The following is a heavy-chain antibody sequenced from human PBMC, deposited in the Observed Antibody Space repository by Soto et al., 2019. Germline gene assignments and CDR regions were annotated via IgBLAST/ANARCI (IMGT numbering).Heavy chain of an antibody. Sequence: GGSLRLSCAASGFTFTSYAMHWVRQAPGKGLEWVAVISYDGNKKYSADSVKGRFTISRDISKNTLYLQMNSLRVEDTAVYYCARDSFGDFIDYWGQGTRVTVSS. CDR3: ARDSFGDFIDY. CDR1: GFTFTSYA. CDR2: ISYDGNKK. D-gene: IGHD4-17*01. V-gene: IGHV3-30-3*01. J-gene: IGHJ4*02.